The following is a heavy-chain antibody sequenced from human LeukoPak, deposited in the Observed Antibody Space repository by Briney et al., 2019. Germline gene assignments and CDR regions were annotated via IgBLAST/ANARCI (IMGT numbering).Heavy chain of an antibody. CDR3: ARESPVIVELRPMGYFDY. Sequence: GASVKVSCKASGCTFTSYAISWVRQAPGQGLEWMGRIIPILGIANYAQKLQGRVTITADRSTSTAYMELSSLRSEDTAVYYCARESPVIVELRPMGYFDYWGQGTLVTVPS. J-gene: IGHJ4*02. CDR1: GCTFTSYA. D-gene: IGHD2-21*01. CDR2: IIPILGIA. V-gene: IGHV1-69*04.